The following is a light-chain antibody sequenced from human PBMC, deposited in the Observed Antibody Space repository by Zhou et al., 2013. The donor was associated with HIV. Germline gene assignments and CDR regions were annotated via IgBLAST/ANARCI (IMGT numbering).Light chain of an antibody. Sequence: DVVMTQSPLSLPVTLGQPASISCRSSQSLVYNDGNIYLHWFQQRPGQSPRRLIYKVSNRDSGVPDRFSGSGSGTDFTLKISRVEAEDVGVYYCMQGTPFTFGPGTRVDIK. J-gene: IGKJ3*01. CDR2: KVS. V-gene: IGKV2-30*01. CDR1: QSLVYNDGNIY. CDR3: MQGTPFT.